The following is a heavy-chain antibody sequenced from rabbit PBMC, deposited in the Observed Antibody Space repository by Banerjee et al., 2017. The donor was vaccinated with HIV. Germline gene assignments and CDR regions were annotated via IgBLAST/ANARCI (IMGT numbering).Heavy chain of an antibody. Sequence: QEQLEESGGDLVKPEGSLTLTCTASGFDFSSYGVSWVRQAPGKGLEWIGYITYGGSAYYASWVKGRFTISRDNAQNTMDLQMDSLTAADTATYFCARDMFSGYGPFNLWGQGTLVTVS. D-gene: IGHD6-1*01. V-gene: IGHV1S36*01. J-gene: IGHJ4*01. CDR3: ARDMFSGYGPFNL. CDR1: GFDFSSYG. CDR2: ITYGGSA.